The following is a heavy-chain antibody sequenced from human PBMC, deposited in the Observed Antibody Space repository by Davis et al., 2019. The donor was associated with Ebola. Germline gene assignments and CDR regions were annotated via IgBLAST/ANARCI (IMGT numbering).Heavy chain of an antibody. CDR1: GGSISSYY. D-gene: IGHD4-23*01. V-gene: IGHV4-4*07. Sequence: ETLSLTCTVSGGSISSYYWSWIRQPAGKGLEWIGRIYTSGSTNYNPSLKSRVTMSVDTSKNQFSLKLSSVTAADTAVYYCARGLHMTTVVTPLWDWGQGTLVTVSS. CDR3: ARGLHMTTVVTPLWD. J-gene: IGHJ4*02. CDR2: IYTSGST.